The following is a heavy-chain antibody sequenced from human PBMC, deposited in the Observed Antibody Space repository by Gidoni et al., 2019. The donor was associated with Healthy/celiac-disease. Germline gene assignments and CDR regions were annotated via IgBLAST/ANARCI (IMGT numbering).Heavy chain of an antibody. CDR3: AKGTGGYSSGWYYFDY. D-gene: IGHD6-19*01. V-gene: IGHV3-9*02. J-gene: IGHJ4*02. CDR1: GFTSDDDA. Sequence: EVQLVESGGGLVQPGRSLRRSCAASGFTSDDDAMHWVRQAPGKGLEWVSGISWNSGSIGYADSVKGRFTISRDNAKNSLYLQMNSLRAEDTALYYCAKGTGGYSSGWYYFDYWGQGTLVTVSS. CDR2: ISWNSGSI.